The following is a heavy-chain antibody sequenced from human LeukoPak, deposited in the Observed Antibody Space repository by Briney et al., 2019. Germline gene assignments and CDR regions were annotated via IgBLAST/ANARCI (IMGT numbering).Heavy chain of an antibody. J-gene: IGHJ4*02. CDR2: IYYSGST. Sequence: GSLRLSCAASRFTFSSYAMTWVRQAPGKGLEWVGYIYYSGSTNYNPSLKSRVTMSVDTSKNQFSLKLSSVTAADTAVYYCARDRLGEPIDYWGQGTLVTVSS. CDR3: ARDRLGEPIDY. V-gene: IGHV4-59*01. CDR1: RFTFSSYA. D-gene: IGHD3-16*01.